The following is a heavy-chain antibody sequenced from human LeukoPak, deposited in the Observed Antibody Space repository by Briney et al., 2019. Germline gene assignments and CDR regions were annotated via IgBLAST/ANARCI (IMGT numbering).Heavy chain of an antibody. D-gene: IGHD6-13*01. J-gene: IGHJ4*02. Sequence: PSETLSLSCTVSGGTISSYYWSWVRQPPGKGLEWMGYIYYSGTTNYNPSLKSRVTISVDTSKNQFSLKLSPVTAADTAVYYCARGVYTAAAQYGYWGQGTLVTVSS. CDR3: ARGVYTAAAQYGY. CDR1: GGTISSYY. V-gene: IGHV4-59*01. CDR2: IYYSGTT.